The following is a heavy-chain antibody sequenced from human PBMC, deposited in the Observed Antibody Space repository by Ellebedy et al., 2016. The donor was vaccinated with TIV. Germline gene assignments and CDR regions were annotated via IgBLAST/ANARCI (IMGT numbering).Heavy chain of an antibody. CDR3: ARDLGKSTYSSSPLDY. J-gene: IGHJ4*02. CDR1: GLIFSTYW. D-gene: IGHD6-6*01. Sequence: GESLKISCAASGLIFSTYWMAWVRQAPGKGLEWVSAIYSGGSTYYADSVKGRFTISRDNAETSLYLQMNSLTAADTAVYFCARDLGKSTYSSSPLDYWGQGTLVTVSS. CDR2: IYSGGST. V-gene: IGHV3-53*01.